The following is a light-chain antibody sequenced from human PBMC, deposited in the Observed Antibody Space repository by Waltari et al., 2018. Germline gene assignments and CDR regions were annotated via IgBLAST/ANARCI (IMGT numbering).Light chain of an antibody. CDR3: QQAYRTPLT. CDR2: WAS. V-gene: IGKV4-1*01. Sequence: DIVMIQSPDSLTVSRGEGGTNKCKFSQSILYSSTNKNYLAWYQQKSGQPPKLLVYWASTRASGVPDRFYGSGSGTDFTLTISSLQPEDVAVYYCQQAYRTPLTFGGGTKVEIK. J-gene: IGKJ4*01. CDR1: QSILYSSTNKNY.